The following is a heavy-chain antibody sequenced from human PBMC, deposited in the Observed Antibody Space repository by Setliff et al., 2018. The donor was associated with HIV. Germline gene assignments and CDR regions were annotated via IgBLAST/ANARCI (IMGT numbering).Heavy chain of an antibody. CDR2: INTYNGNT. CDR1: GYTFTTYG. V-gene: IGHV1-18*01. CDR3: ARNKLSVAFDV. Sequence: GASVKVSCKASGYTFTTYGISWVRQAPGQGLEWMGWINTYNGNTNYAQKLQGRVNMTTDTSTSTAYLELRRLRSDDTAVYFCARNKLSVAFDVWGPGAMVTVPS. D-gene: IGHD1-1*01. J-gene: IGHJ3*01.